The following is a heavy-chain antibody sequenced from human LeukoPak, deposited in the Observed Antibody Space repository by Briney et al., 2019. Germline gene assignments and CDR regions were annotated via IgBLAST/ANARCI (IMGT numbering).Heavy chain of an antibody. J-gene: IGHJ3*02. Sequence: QPGGSLRLSCAASGFTFSSYDMHWVRQGTGTGLEWVSAIGTAGDTYYPGSVKGRFTTSRENAKNSLYLQMNSLRVGDTAVYYCARGRGWGTFDIWGQGTMVTVSS. CDR2: IGTAGDT. V-gene: IGHV3-13*04. CDR3: ARGRGWGTFDI. D-gene: IGHD3-10*01. CDR1: GFTFSSYD.